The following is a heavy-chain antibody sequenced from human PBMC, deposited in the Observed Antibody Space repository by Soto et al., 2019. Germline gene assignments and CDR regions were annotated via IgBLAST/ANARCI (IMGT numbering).Heavy chain of an antibody. V-gene: IGHV4-38-2*01. J-gene: IGHJ4*02. Sequence: PSETLSLTCAVSGYSISSGYYWGWIRQPLGKGLEWIGSIYHSGSTYYNPSLKSRVTISVDTSKNQFSLKLSSVTAADTAVYYCARVSNIAAAGSTDYWGQGTLVTVSS. D-gene: IGHD6-13*01. CDR3: ARVSNIAAAGSTDY. CDR1: GYSISSGYY. CDR2: IYHSGST.